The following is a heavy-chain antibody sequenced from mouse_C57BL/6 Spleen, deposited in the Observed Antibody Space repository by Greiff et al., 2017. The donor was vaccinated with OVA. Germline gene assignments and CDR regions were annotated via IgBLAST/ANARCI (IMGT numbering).Heavy chain of an antibody. CDR1: GFTFSDAW. Sequence: EVKVVESGGGLVQPGGSMKLSCAASGFTFSDAWMDWVRQSPEKGLEWVAVIRNKANNHATYYAESVKGRFTISRNDSKSSVYLQMNSSRAEDTGIYYCALGDYDWYFDVWGTGTTVTVSS. CDR2: IRNKANNHAT. V-gene: IGHV6-6*01. CDR3: ALGDYDWYFDV. J-gene: IGHJ1*03. D-gene: IGHD2-4*01.